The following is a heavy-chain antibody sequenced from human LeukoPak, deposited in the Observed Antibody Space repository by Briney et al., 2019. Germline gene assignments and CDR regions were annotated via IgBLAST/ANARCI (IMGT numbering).Heavy chain of an antibody. Sequence: GGSLRLSCAASGFTFSSYWMSWVRQAPGKGLEWVANIKQDGSEKYYVDSVKGRFTISRDNAKDSLYLQMNSLRAEDTAVYYCARDHLNFDWLVDYWGQGTLVTVSS. CDR3: ARDHLNFDWLVDY. CDR2: IKQDGSEK. J-gene: IGHJ4*02. D-gene: IGHD3-9*01. CDR1: GFTFSSYW. V-gene: IGHV3-7*01.